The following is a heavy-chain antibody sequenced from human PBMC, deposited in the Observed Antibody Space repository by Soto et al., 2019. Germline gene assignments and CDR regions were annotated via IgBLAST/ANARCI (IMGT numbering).Heavy chain of an antibody. CDR3: ARQDSGYEYYYYYGMDV. Sequence: PGESLKISCKGSGYSFTSYWIGWVRQMPGKGLEWMGIIYPGDSDTRYSPSFQGQVTISADKSISTAYLQWSSLKASDTAMYYCARQDSGYEYYYYYGMDVWGQGTTVTVSS. V-gene: IGHV5-51*01. J-gene: IGHJ6*02. D-gene: IGHD5-12*01. CDR2: IYPGDSDT. CDR1: GYSFTSYW.